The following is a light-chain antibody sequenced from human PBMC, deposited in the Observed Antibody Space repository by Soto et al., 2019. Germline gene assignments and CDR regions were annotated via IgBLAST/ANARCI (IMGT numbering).Light chain of an antibody. J-gene: IGKJ1*01. CDR3: QKYNSSPRT. CDR1: QDVSHY. Sequence: DIQMTQSPSSLSAAVGDRVTITCRASQDVSHYLAWYQQQPWKVPKHLIYAASTLQSGVPSRFSGSGSGTDFTLTISSLQPEDVATYYCQKYNSSPRTFGQGTKVEIK. CDR2: AAS. V-gene: IGKV1-27*01.